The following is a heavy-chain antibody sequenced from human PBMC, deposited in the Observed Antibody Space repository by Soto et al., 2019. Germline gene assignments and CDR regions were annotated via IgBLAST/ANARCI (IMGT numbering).Heavy chain of an antibody. CDR2: INHSGST. CDR3: ASGPDPRIAADCFDP. Sequence: PSETLSLTCAVYGGSFSGYYWSWIRQPPGKGLEWIGEINHSGSTNYNPSLKSRVTISVDTSKNQFSLKLSSVTAADTAVYYCASGPDPRIAADCFDPWGQGPLVTVS. J-gene: IGHJ5*02. D-gene: IGHD6-13*01. V-gene: IGHV4-34*01. CDR1: GGSFSGYY.